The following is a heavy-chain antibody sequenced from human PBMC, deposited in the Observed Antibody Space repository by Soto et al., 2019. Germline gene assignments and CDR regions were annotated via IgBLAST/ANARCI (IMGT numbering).Heavy chain of an antibody. Sequence: PSETLSLTCTVSGGSISSSSYYWGWIRQPPGKGLEWIGSIYYSGSTYYNPSLKSRVTISVDTSKNQFSLKLSSVTAADTAVYYCASTRFGELRGLDYYGMDVWGQGTTVTVSS. V-gene: IGHV4-39*01. D-gene: IGHD3-10*01. CDR3: ASTRFGELRGLDYYGMDV. CDR1: GGSISSSSYY. J-gene: IGHJ6*02. CDR2: IYYSGST.